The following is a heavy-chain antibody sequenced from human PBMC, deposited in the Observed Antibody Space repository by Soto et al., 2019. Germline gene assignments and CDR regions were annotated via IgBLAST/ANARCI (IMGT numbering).Heavy chain of an antibody. V-gene: IGHV4-4*07. J-gene: IGHJ4*02. D-gene: IGHD4-4*01. CDR2: IYTSGST. CDR1: GGSISSYY. Sequence: SETLSLTCTVSGGSISSYYWSWIRQPAGKGLEWIGRIYTSGSTNYNPSLKSRVTMSVDTSKNQFSLKLSSVTTADTAVYYCAKDRQYPRDYFHYWGQGTLVTVSS. CDR3: AKDRQYPRDYFHY.